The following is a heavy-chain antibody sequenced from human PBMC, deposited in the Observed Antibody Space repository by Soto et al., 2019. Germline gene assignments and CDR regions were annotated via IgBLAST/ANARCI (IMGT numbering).Heavy chain of an antibody. D-gene: IGHD4-17*01. J-gene: IGHJ4*02. CDR1: GGSISGGGYY. V-gene: IGHV4-31*03. Sequence: SETLSLTCTVSGGSISGGGYYWIWIRHHPGKGLEWIGYIYYSGSTYYNPSLKSRVTISVDTSKNQFSLKLSSVTAADTAVYYCARSLYGDPRVDYWGQGTLVTVSS. CDR3: ARSLYGDPRVDY. CDR2: IYYSGST.